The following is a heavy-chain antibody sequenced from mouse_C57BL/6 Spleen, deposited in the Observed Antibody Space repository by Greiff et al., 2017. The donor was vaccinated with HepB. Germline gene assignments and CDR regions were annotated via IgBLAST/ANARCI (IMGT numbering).Heavy chain of an antibody. Sequence: VKLQQSGAELVKPGASVKLSCKASGYTFTSYWMQWVKQRPGQGLEWIGEIDPSDSYTNYNQKFKGKATLTVDTYSSTAYMQLSSLTSEDSAVYYCARGYGSSYYFDYWGQGTTLTVSS. CDR3: ARGYGSSYYFDY. J-gene: IGHJ2*01. D-gene: IGHD1-1*01. CDR2: IDPSDSYT. CDR1: GYTFTSYW. V-gene: IGHV1-50*01.